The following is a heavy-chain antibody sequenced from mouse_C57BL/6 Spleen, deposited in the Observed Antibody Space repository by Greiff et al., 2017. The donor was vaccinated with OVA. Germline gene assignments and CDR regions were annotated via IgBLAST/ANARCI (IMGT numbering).Heavy chain of an antibody. CDR2: IDPNSGGT. J-gene: IGHJ2*01. CDR1: GYTFTSYW. V-gene: IGHV1-72*01. CDR3: ARSEPALTTVVELFDY. Sequence: QVQLQQPGAELVKPGASVKLSCKASGYTFTSYWMHWVKQRPGRGLEWIGRIDPNSGGTKYNEKFKSKATLTVDKPSSTAYMQLSSLTSEDSAVYYCARSEPALTTVVELFDYWGQGTTLTVSS. D-gene: IGHD1-1*01.